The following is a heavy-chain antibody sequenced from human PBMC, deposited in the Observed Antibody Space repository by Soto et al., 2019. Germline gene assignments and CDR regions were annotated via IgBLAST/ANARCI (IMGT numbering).Heavy chain of an antibody. D-gene: IGHD3-10*01. Sequence: QVQLVESGGGVVQPGTSLRLSCAASGSTFSNYGMHWVRQAPGKGLEWVAVVWYDGTTKFYPDSVKGRFTIYRDSSNNTLYLQMNSLRVEDTAVYYCATVDNYYGSVFWGQGTLVTVSS. V-gene: IGHV3-33*01. CDR2: VWYDGTTK. J-gene: IGHJ4*02. CDR1: GSTFSNYG. CDR3: ATVDNYYGSVF.